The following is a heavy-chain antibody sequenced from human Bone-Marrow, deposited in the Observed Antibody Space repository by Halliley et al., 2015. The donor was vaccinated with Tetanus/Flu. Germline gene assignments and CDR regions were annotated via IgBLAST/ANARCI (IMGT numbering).Heavy chain of an antibody. V-gene: IGHV1-18*01. CDR2: ISTFNVKP. D-gene: IGHD6-19*01. Sequence: WISTFNVKPKYAQKFQGRVTMTMSPSRSTAYMELRSLRSDDTAVYYCARALHTSGWYLDAFGIWGQGTMVTVSS. CDR3: ARALHTSGWYLDAFGI. J-gene: IGHJ3*02.